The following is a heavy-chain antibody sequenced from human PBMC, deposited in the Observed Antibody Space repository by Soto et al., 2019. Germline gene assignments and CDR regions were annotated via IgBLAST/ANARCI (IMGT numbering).Heavy chain of an antibody. CDR2: ISYDGSNK. J-gene: IGHJ4*02. CDR1: GFTVSSYA. V-gene: IGHV3-30-3*01. Sequence: QVQLVESGGGVVQPGRSLRLSCAASGFTVSSYAMHWVRQAPGKGLEWVAVISYDGSNKYYADSVKGRFTISRDKSKNTLYLQMNSLRAEDTAVYYCARDREGGGLVISQYFDYWGQGTLVTVSS. D-gene: IGHD6-19*01. CDR3: ARDREGGGLVISQYFDY.